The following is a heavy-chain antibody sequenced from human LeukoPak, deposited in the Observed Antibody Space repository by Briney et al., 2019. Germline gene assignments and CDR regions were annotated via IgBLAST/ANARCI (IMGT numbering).Heavy chain of an antibody. Sequence: GESLKISCKASGYTFTSYWIAWVRQMPGKGLECMGVIYPGDSDTRYSPSFQGQVTISADKSISTAYLQWSSLKASDTAMYYCARQALYDYVWGSYLPRHHFDYWGQGTLVTVSS. J-gene: IGHJ4*02. D-gene: IGHD3-16*01. V-gene: IGHV5-51*01. CDR1: GYTFTSYW. CDR3: ARQALYDYVWGSYLPRHHFDY. CDR2: IYPGDSDT.